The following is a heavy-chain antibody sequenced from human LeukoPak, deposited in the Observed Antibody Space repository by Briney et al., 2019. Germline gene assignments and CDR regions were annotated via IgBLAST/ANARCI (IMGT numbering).Heavy chain of an antibody. V-gene: IGHV3-48*02. CDR3: ARVYSANGYGSGYYDY. D-gene: IGHD3-10*01. Sequence: GGSLRLSCAASGFTFSTYSMNWVRQAPGKGLEWISYISPSSTIYYSDSVKGRFTISRDNAKNSLFLQMNSLRDEDTAVYYCARVYSANGYGSGYYDYWGQGALVTVSS. CDR2: ISPSSTI. J-gene: IGHJ4*02. CDR1: GFTFSTYS.